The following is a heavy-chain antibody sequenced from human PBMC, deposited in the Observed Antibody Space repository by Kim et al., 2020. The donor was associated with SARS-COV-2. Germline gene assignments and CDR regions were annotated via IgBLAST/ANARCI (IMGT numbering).Heavy chain of an antibody. CDR3: AKELLKGYCSGGSCHVTSSYYYYYGMDV. J-gene: IGHJ6*02. CDR1: GFTFSSYG. V-gene: IGHV3-33*06. D-gene: IGHD2-15*01. CDR2: IWYDGSNK. Sequence: GGSLRLSCAASGFTFSSYGMRWVRQAPGKGLEWVAVIWYDGSNKYYADSVKGRFTISRDNSKNTLYLQMNSLRAEDTAVYYCAKELLKGYCSGGSCHVTSSYYYYYGMDVWGQGTTVTVSS.